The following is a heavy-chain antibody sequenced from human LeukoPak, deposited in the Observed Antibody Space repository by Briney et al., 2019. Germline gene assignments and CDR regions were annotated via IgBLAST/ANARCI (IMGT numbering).Heavy chain of an antibody. D-gene: IGHD1-26*01. V-gene: IGHV3-30*18. CDR1: GFTFSSYG. Sequence: SGGSLRLSCAASGFTFSSYGMHWVRQAPGKGLEWVAVISYDGSNKYYADSVKGRFTISRDNSKNTLYLQMNSLRAEDTAVYYCAKDGGSRGYYFDYWGQGTLVTVSS. CDR2: ISYDGSNK. CDR3: AKDGGSRGYYFDY. J-gene: IGHJ4*02.